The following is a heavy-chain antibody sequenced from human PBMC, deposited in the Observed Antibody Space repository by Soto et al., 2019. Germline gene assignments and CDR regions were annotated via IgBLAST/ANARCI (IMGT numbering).Heavy chain of an antibody. V-gene: IGHV4-39*01. CDR1: GGSISSRSYY. Sequence: QLQLQESGPGLVKPSETLSLTCTVSGGSISSRSYYWGWIRQPPGKGLEWIGSICYSGSTYYNPSLTSRVTISVDTSKNQFSLKRSSVTAADTAVYYCARRHDRMTRGSYYRWFDPCGQGTLVTVSS. CDR2: ICYSGST. D-gene: IGHD1-26*01. J-gene: IGHJ5*02. CDR3: ARRHDRMTRGSYYRWFDP.